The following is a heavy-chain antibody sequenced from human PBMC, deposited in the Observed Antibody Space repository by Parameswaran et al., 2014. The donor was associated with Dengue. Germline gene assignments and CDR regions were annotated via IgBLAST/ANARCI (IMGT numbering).Heavy chain of an antibody. V-gene: IGHV3-30*18. CDR2: ISYDGSNK. Sequence: WIRQPPGKGLEWVAVISYDGSNKYYADSVKGRFTISRDNSKNTLYLQMNSLRAEDTAVYYCAKDRTPNYYYYYGMDVWGQGTTVTVSS. CDR3: AKDRTPNYYYYYGMDV. J-gene: IGHJ6*02. D-gene: IGHD1-14*01.